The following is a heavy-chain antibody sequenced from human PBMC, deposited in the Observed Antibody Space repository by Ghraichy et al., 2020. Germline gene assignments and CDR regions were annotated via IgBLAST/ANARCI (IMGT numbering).Heavy chain of an antibody. D-gene: IGHD4-11*01. J-gene: IGHJ6*02. CDR1: GGSISSYY. CDR3: ARHPIGGYSNYYYYYGMDV. CDR2: IYTSGST. V-gene: IGHV4-4*09. Sequence: SQTLSLTCTVSGGSISSYYWSWIRQPPGKGLEWIGYIYTSGSTNYNPSLKSRVTISVDTSKNQFSLKLSSVTAADTAVYYCARHPIGGYSNYYYYYGMDVWGQGTTVTVSS.